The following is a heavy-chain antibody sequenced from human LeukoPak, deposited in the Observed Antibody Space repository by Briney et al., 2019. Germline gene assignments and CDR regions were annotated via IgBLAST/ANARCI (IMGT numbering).Heavy chain of an antibody. V-gene: IGHV4-39*07. CDR2: IYSSGST. D-gene: IGHD3-10*01. CDR1: GASISSGRNY. Sequence: SETLSLTCSVSGASISSGRNYWGWLRQPPGTTLEWIGSIYSSGSTYYNSSLQSRVIIIIDTPKHHFSLTLSSVTAADTAVYYCARSDGYGLVDIWGQGTMVTVSS. CDR3: ARSDGYGLVDI. J-gene: IGHJ3*02.